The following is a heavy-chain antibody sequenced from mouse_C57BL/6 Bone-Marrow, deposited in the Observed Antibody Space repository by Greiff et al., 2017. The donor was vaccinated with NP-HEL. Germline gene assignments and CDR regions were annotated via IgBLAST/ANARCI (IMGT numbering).Heavy chain of an antibody. CDR1: GFTFSDYY. Sequence: EVKLMESGGGLVQPGGSLKLSCAASGFTFSDYYMYWVRQTPEKRLEWVAYISNGGGSTYYPDTVKGRFTISRDNAKNTLYLQMSRLKSEDTAMYYCASIYYGNYWYFDVWGTGTTVTVSS. D-gene: IGHD2-1*01. V-gene: IGHV5-12*01. CDR3: ASIYYGNYWYFDV. J-gene: IGHJ1*03. CDR2: ISNGGGST.